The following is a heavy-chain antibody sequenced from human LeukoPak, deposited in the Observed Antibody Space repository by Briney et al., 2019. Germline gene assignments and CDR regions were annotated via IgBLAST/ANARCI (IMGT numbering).Heavy chain of an antibody. CDR3: ARGGGFCSGGTCFNFDY. CDR2: INTDGSST. J-gene: IGHJ4*02. D-gene: IGHD2-15*01. Sequence: GGSLRLSCAASGFTFSSYWMHWVRQAPGKGLVWVSRINTDGSSTNYADSVKGRFTISRDNDKNSLYVQMNSLRDEDTAVYYCARGGGFCSGGTCFNFDYWGQGTLVTVSS. CDR1: GFTFSSYW. V-gene: IGHV3-74*01.